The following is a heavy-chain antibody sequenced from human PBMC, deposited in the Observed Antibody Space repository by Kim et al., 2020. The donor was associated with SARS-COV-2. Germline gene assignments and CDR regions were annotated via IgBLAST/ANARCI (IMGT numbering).Heavy chain of an antibody. J-gene: IGHJ6*02. CDR1: GYTFTSYG. D-gene: IGHD2-15*01. CDR2: ISAYNGNT. V-gene: IGHV1-18*04. CDR3: ARAGYCSGGSCLYYYYGMDV. Sequence: ASVKVSCKASGYTFTSYGISWVRQAPGQGLEWMGWISAYNGNTNYAQKLQGRVTMTTDTSTSTAYMELRSLRSDDTAVYYCARAGYCSGGSCLYYYYGMDVWGRGTTTTVS.